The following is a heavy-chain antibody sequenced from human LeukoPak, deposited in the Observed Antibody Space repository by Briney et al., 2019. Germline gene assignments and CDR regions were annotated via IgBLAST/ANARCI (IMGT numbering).Heavy chain of an antibody. J-gene: IGHJ4*02. Sequence: SETLSLTCAVYGGSFSGYYWSWIRQPPGKGLEWIGEINHSGSTNYNPSLKSRVTISVDTSKNQFSLKLSSVTAADTAVYYCARGRRIYVVGVGGFGYWGQGTLVTVSS. CDR3: ARGRRIYVVGVGGFGY. CDR1: GGSFSGYY. D-gene: IGHD1-26*01. CDR2: INHSGST. V-gene: IGHV4-34*01.